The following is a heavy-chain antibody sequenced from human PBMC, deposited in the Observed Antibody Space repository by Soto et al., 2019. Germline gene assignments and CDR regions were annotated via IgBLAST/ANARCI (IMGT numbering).Heavy chain of an antibody. J-gene: IGHJ4*02. Sequence: SETLSLTCTVSGGSISGYYWSWIRQAPGKGLEWIGYISYSGSPNYDPSLKSRVTIPVDTSQNQFSLKLTSVTAADTAVYYCARAGRSSSKTVFDYWGQGTLVTVSS. CDR3: ARAGRSSSKTVFDY. CDR2: ISYSGSP. V-gene: IGHV4-59*01. D-gene: IGHD6-6*01. CDR1: GGSISGYY.